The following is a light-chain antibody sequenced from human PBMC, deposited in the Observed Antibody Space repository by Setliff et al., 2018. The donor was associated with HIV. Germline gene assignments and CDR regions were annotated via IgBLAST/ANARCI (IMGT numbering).Light chain of an antibody. CDR2: DVS. Sequence: ALAQPASVSGSPGQSITISCTGTSSDVVRYNLVSWYQQHPGKAPKLMIYDVSKRPSGVSNRFSGSKSGNTASLTISGLQAEDESDYFCCSYAGGSTYVFGTGTKVTV. V-gene: IGLV2-23*02. CDR3: CSYAGGSTYV. CDR1: SSDVVRYNL. J-gene: IGLJ1*01.